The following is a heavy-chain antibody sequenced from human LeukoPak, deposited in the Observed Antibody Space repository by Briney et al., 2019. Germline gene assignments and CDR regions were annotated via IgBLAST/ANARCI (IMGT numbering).Heavy chain of an antibody. CDR1: GFTFSSYA. D-gene: IGHD6-13*01. CDR2: ISGSGGST. CDR3: AKDLGGSSWYGFWDLDY. V-gene: IGHV3-23*01. J-gene: IGHJ4*02. Sequence: GGSLRLSCAASGFTFSSYAMSWVRPAPGKGLEWVSGISGSGGSTYYADSVKGRFTISRDNSKNTLYMQMNSLRAEDTAVYYCAKDLGGSSWYGFWDLDYWGQGTLVTVYS.